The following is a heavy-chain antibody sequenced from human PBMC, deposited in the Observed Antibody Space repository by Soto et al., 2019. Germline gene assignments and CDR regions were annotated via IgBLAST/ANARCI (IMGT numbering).Heavy chain of an antibody. CDR3: AKGKPPTRITIFGVVQYYFDY. V-gene: IGHV4-34*01. J-gene: IGHJ4*02. CDR1: GGSFSGYY. Sequence: SETLSLTCAVYGGSFSGYYWSWIRQPPGKGLEWFGEINHSGSTNYNPSLKSRVTISVDNSKNTLYLQMNSLRAEDTAVYYCAKGKPPTRITIFGVVQYYFDYWGQGTLVTVSS. CDR2: INHSGST. D-gene: IGHD3-3*01.